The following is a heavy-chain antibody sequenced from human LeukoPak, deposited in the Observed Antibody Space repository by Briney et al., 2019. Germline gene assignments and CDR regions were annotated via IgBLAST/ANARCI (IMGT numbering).Heavy chain of an antibody. CDR2: ISSSSSTI. V-gene: IGHV3-48*01. CDR3: AKDTSTISVSGTCFDY. CDR1: GFTFSSYS. Sequence: GGSLRLSCAASGFTFSSYSMNWVRQAPGKGLEWVSYISSSSSTIYYADSVKGRFTISRDNAKNSLYLQMNSLRAEDTAVYYCAKDTSTISVSGTCFDYWGQGTLVTVSS. D-gene: IGHD6-19*01. J-gene: IGHJ4*02.